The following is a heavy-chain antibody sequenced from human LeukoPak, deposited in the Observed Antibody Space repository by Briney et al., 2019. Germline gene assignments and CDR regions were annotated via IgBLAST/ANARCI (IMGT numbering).Heavy chain of an antibody. CDR1: GFTFSNYA. Sequence: GGSLRLSCAASGFTFSNYAMHWVRQAPGKGLEWVAVISYDGSNKYYADSVKGRFTISRDNSKNTLYLQMNSLRAEDTAVYYCARDFDRAGDYHHFDFWGQGTLVTVSS. V-gene: IGHV3-30*04. J-gene: IGHJ4*02. CDR3: ARDFDRAGDYHHFDF. D-gene: IGHD3-9*01. CDR2: ISYDGSNK.